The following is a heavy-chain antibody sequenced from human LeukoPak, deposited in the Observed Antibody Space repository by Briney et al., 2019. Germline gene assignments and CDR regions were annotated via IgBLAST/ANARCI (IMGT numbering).Heavy chain of an antibody. CDR3: ARELKPGMPAPYNWFDP. CDR2: IYTSGST. V-gene: IGHV4-4*07. CDR1: GGSISSYY. D-gene: IGHD2-2*01. Sequence: SGTLSLTCTVSGGSISSYYWSWIRQPAGKGLEWIGRIYTSGSTNYNPSLKSRVTMSVDTSKNQFSLKLSSVTAADTAVYYCARELKPGMPAPYNWFDPWGQGTLVTVSS. J-gene: IGHJ5*02.